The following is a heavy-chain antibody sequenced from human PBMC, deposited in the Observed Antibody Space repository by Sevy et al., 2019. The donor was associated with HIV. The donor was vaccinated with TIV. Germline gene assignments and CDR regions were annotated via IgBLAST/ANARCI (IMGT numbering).Heavy chain of an antibody. V-gene: IGHV3-7*01. CDR2: IKEAGSEK. Sequence: GGSLRLSCTASGFIFSTYWMSWVRQAPGKGLEWVANIKEAGSEKCYVVSVKGRFTISRDHAKNSLYLQMSSLRAEDTAVYYCARGGKYLGYWGQGTLVTVSS. D-gene: IGHD1-26*01. J-gene: IGHJ4*02. CDR1: GFIFSTYW. CDR3: ARGGKYLGY.